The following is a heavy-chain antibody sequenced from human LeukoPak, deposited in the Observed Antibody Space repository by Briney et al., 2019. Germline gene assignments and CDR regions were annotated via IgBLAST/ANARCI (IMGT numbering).Heavy chain of an antibody. CDR2: IKQDGSEK. D-gene: IGHD6-13*01. J-gene: IGHJ4*02. CDR1: GFTFSSYW. Sequence: PGGSLRLSCAASGFTFSSYWMSWVRQAPGKGLEWVANIKQDGSEKYYVDSVKGRFTISRDNAKNSLYLQMNSLRAEDTAVYYCAREGKSSSWATLDHWGQGTLVTVSS. V-gene: IGHV3-7*01. CDR3: AREGKSSSWATLDH.